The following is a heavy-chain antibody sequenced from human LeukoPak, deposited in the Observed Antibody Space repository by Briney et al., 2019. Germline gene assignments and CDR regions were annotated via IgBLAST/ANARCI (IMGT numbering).Heavy chain of an antibody. CDR2: INPSTGEK. CDR1: GYTFTSHD. Sequence: ASVKVSCKASGYTFTSHDINWVRQAAGQGPEWMGWINPSTGEKGYAQKFQGRVTITTSTSINTAYLELTSLTSEDTAVYYCASPYSSSWAHWYFDLWGRGTLVTVSS. CDR3: ASPYSSSWAHWYFDL. J-gene: IGHJ2*01. D-gene: IGHD6-13*01. V-gene: IGHV1-8*01.